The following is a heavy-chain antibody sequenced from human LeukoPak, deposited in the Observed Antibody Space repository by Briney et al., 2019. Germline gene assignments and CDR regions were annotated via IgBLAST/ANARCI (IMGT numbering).Heavy chain of an antibody. CDR3: VRLKERFGVDY. J-gene: IGHJ4*02. CDR1: GGSISSYY. CDR2: IYYSGST. V-gene: IGHV4-59*08. D-gene: IGHD3-10*01. Sequence: SETLSLTCTVSGGSISSYYWSWIRQPPGKGLEWIGYIYYSGSTNYNPSLKSRVTISVDTSKNQFSLKLSSVTAADTAVYYCVRLKERFGVDYWGQGTLVTVSS.